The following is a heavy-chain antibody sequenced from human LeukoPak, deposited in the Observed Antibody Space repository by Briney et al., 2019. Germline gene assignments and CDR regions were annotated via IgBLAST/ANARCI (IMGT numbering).Heavy chain of an antibody. V-gene: IGHV4-39*07. CDR2: IYYSGST. CDR1: GGSISSSSYY. CDR3: ARDTQSMAYFDY. J-gene: IGHJ4*02. D-gene: IGHD2/OR15-2a*01. Sequence: SETLSLTCTVSGGSISSSSYYWGWIRQPPGKGLEWIGSIYYSGSTYYNPSLKSRVTISVDTSKNQFSLKLSSVTAADTAVYYCARDTQSMAYFDYWGQGTLVTVSS.